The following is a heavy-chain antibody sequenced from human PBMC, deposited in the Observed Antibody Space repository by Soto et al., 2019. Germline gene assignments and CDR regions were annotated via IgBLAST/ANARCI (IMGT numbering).Heavy chain of an antibody. CDR2: ISTAGAS. D-gene: IGHD3-9*01. CDR1: VFRFSGYD. CDR3: ARSTRGHFDSFYWLDV. J-gene: IGHJ6*02. Sequence: PVGSLRLSCAASVFRFSGYDMHWVRQTPGKGLEWVSSISTAGASYYLGSVRGRFTISRENAKNSLYLHMNSLRAGDTAVYYCARSTRGHFDSFYWLDVWGQGTSVTVSS. V-gene: IGHV3-13*01.